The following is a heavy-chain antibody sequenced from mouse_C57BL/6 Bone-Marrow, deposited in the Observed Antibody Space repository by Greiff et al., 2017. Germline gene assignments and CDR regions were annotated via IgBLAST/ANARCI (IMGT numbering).Heavy chain of an antibody. J-gene: IGHJ4*01. Sequence: QVQLQQPGAELVKPGASVKLSCKASGYTFTRYWMHWVTQRPGPGLAWIGMIHPNSGSTHYNEKFKSKATLTVDKSSSTAYMQLSSLTSEDSAVYYCAATYRVPMDYGGQGTSGTVSS. D-gene: IGHD5-1*01. CDR1: GYTFTRYW. CDR3: AATYRVPMDY. V-gene: IGHV1-64*01. CDR2: IHPNSGST.